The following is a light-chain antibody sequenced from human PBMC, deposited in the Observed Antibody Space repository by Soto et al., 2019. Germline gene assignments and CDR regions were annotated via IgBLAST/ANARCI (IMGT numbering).Light chain of an antibody. J-gene: IGLJ1*01. CDR2: DVR. V-gene: IGLV2-14*01. CDR3: SSYTSISTYV. Sequence: QSSLTQAASGSRSPGQSSTISCTGTSSDVGGYNFVSWYQQHPGKAPKLMIYDVRNRPSGVSNRFSGSKSVNTASLTISGLQAEDEADYYCSSYTSISTYVFGTGTKVTVL. CDR1: SSDVGGYNF.